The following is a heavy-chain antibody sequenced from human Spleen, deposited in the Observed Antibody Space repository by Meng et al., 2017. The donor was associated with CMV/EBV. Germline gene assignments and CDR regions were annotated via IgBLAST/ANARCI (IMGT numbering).Heavy chain of an antibody. CDR3: ARLEGYQLLDF. V-gene: IGHV3-11*01. Sequence: GESLKISCAASGITFSDYYMSWIRQAPGKGLEWLSYISRSGTNTYYADSVKGRFTISRDNAKNLLYLQMNSLRADDTAVYYCARLEGYQLLDFWGQGTLVTVSS. J-gene: IGHJ4*02. D-gene: IGHD2-2*01. CDR2: ISRSGTNT. CDR1: GITFSDYY.